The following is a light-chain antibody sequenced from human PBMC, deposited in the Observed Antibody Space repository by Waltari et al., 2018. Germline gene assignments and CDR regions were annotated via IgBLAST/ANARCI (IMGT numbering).Light chain of an antibody. CDR1: SSNIENYF. Sequence: SVLTQPPSVSAAPGQRVTIPCSGSSSNIENYFVSWYQQLPGTAPQLLIYDNNKRPSGIPDRFSGSKSGTSATLDITGLQTGDEADYYCGAWDTSLSTVMFGGGTKLTVL. V-gene: IGLV1-51*01. CDR3: GAWDTSLSTVM. CDR2: DNN. J-gene: IGLJ3*02.